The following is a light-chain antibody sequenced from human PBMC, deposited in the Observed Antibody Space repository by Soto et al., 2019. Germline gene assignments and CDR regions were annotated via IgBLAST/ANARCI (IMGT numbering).Light chain of an antibody. Sequence: QSVLTQPPSVSGATGQRVTISCPGSSSNIGAAYDIHWYQQLPGTDPNVLIYGNNHRPSGVPDRFSGSKSGTSASLAITGLQAEDDVDYYCQSYVSSLRGVVFGGGTKLTVL. CDR3: QSYVSSLRGVV. CDR2: GNN. J-gene: IGLJ3*02. CDR1: SSNIGAAYD. V-gene: IGLV1-40*01.